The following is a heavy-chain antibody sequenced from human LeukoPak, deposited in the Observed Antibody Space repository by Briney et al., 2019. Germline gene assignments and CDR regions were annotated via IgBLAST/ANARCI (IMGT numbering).Heavy chain of an antibody. J-gene: IGHJ5*02. CDR2: INPNSGDT. CDR1: EYTFTAYY. Sequence: ASVKVSCKASEYTFTAYYVHWVRQAPGQGLEWMGWINPNSGDTNFAQNFEGRVTMTRDTSISTVYMELSRLRSDDTAVYYCARVGQWLVENDWFDPWGQGTLVTVSS. CDR3: ARVGQWLVENDWFDP. D-gene: IGHD6-19*01. V-gene: IGHV1-2*02.